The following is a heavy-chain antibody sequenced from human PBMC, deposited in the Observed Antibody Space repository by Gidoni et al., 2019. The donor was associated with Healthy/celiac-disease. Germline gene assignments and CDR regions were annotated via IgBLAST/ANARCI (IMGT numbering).Heavy chain of an antibody. CDR3: ARLDGVGAVAENYFDY. J-gene: IGHJ4*02. Sequence: QLQLQESGPGLVKPSETLSLTCTVSGGSISSSSYYWGWIRQPPGKGLEWIGSIYYSGSTYYNPSLKSRVTISVDTSKNQFSLKLSSVTAADTAVYYCARLDGVGAVAENYFDYWGQGTLVTVSS. CDR1: GGSISSSSYY. CDR2: IYYSGST. V-gene: IGHV4-39*01. D-gene: IGHD6-19*01.